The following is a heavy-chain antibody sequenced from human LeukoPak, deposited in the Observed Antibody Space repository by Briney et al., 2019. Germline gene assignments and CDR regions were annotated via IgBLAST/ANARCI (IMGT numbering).Heavy chain of an antibody. CDR2: ISSDGINK. CDR1: GFTFSTHV. J-gene: IGHJ4*02. CDR3: ARDKFSGLQLWLRGFDY. V-gene: IGHV3-30-3*01. D-gene: IGHD5-18*01. Sequence: GGSLRLSCAASGFTFSTHVMHWVRQAPGKGLEWVAVISSDGINKNYADSVKGRFTVSRDNSKNTLYLEMNSLRVEDTAVYHCARDKFSGLQLWLRGFDYWGQGTLVTVSS.